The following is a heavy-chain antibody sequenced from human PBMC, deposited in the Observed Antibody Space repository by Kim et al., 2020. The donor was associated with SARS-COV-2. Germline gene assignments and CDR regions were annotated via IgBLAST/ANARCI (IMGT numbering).Heavy chain of an antibody. Sequence: TDYADSVKGRFAISRDNAKNTLYLQMNSLRVEDTAVYYCAKRMTPYGMDVWGQGTTVTVSS. V-gene: IGHV3-23*01. CDR3: AKRMTPYGMDV. J-gene: IGHJ6*02. CDR2: T.